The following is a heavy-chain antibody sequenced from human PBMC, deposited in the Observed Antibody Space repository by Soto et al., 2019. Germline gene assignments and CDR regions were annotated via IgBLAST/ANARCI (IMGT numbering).Heavy chain of an antibody. CDR3: ARFVDTGYYFDY. V-gene: IGHV4-31*03. J-gene: IGHJ4*02. CDR2: IYYSGST. CDR1: GGSISSGGYY. Sequence: SETLSLTCTVSGGSISSGGYYWSWIRQHPGKGLEWIGYIYYSGSTYYNPSLKSRVTISVDTSKNQFSLKLSSVTAADTAVYYCARFVDTGYYFDYWGQGTLVTVSS. D-gene: IGHD5-18*01.